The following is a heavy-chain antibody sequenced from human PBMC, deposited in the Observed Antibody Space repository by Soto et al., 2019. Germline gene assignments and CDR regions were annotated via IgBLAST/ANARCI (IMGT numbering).Heavy chain of an antibody. CDR2: IYYSGST. Sequence: QLQLQESGPGLVKPSETLSLTCTVSGGSISSSSYYWGWIRQPPGKGLEWIGSIYYSGSTYYNPSLKSRVTISVDTSKNQFSLKLSSVTAADTAVYYCARHYKMVAGFDYWGQGTLVTVSS. D-gene: IGHD6-19*01. V-gene: IGHV4-39*01. CDR1: GGSISSSSYY. J-gene: IGHJ4*02. CDR3: ARHYKMVAGFDY.